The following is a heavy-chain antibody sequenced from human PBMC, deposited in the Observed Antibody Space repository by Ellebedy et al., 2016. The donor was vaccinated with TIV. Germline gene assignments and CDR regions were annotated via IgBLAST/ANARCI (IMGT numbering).Heavy chain of an antibody. J-gene: IGHJ6*02. Sequence: GESLKISCAASGLTFSSYGMHWVRQAPGKGPEWVAIIWFDGSQKYYADSVKGRFTIARDNSNNRLYLQMNSLRAEDTAVYYCARDLGYSYGYYGMDVWGQGTTVTVSS. D-gene: IGHD5-18*01. V-gene: IGHV3-33*01. CDR1: GLTFSSYG. CDR3: ARDLGYSYGYYGMDV. CDR2: IWFDGSQK.